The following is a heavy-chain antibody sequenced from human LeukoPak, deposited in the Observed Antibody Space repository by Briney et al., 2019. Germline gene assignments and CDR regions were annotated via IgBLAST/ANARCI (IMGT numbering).Heavy chain of an antibody. V-gene: IGHV4-59*12. D-gene: IGHD3-10*01. Sequence: SETLSLTCTVSGGSISSYYWSWIRQPPGKGLEWIGYIYYSGSTNYNPSLKSRVTISADTSKSQFSLHVTSVTAADTAVYYCARGWGTAMIRGLAGDSWGQGTLVTVSS. CDR3: ARGWGTAMIRGLAGDS. CDR1: GGSISSYY. CDR2: IYYSGST. J-gene: IGHJ5*02.